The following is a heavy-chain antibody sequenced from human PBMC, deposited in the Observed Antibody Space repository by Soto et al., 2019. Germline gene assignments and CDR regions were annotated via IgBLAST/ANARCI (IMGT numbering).Heavy chain of an antibody. CDR3: ARLSTSAWESYYYYYGLDV. CDR1: GGSISSYY. J-gene: IGHJ6*02. Sequence: PSETLSLTCSVSGGSISSYYWTWIRQPPGKGLEWIGYMYSGTSNYNPSLKSRVTISVDTSQNQLSLRLYSVTAADTAVYYCARLSTSAWESYYYYYGLDVWGQGTTVTVSS. D-gene: IGHD2-2*01. V-gene: IGHV4-59*01. CDR2: MYSGTS.